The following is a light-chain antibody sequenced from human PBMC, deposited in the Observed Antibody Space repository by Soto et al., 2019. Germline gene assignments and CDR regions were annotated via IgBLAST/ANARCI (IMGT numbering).Light chain of an antibody. V-gene: IGKV1-5*03. CDR2: KAS. J-gene: IGKJ1*01. CDR3: QQFYRYPWT. CDR1: QSVDTC. Sequence: DIQMTQSPSTLSASVGDRVTITCRASQSVDTCLAWYQQKPGKAPPLLIYKASSLETRVPSRFSGSGSVTEFTLTISSLQPDDFATYYCQQFYRYPWTFGQGTKVEIK.